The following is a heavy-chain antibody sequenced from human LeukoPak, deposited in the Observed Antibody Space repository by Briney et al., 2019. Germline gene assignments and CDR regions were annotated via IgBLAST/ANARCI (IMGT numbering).Heavy chain of an antibody. Sequence: ASVKVSCKVSGYSVTEVAIHWVRQTPGQGLEWMGWISAYNGNTNYAQKLQGRVTMTTDTSTSTAYMELRSLRSDDTAVYYCARASMVRGVTDAFDIWGQGTMVTVSS. CDR1: GYSVTEVA. CDR2: ISAYNGNT. CDR3: ARASMVRGVTDAFDI. J-gene: IGHJ3*02. V-gene: IGHV1-18*01. D-gene: IGHD3-10*01.